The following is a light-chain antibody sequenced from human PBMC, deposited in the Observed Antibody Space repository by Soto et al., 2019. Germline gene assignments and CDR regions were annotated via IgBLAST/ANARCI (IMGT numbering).Light chain of an antibody. CDR2: AAS. CDR3: QQSYSTPRT. J-gene: IGKJ1*01. V-gene: IGKV1-39*01. Sequence: DIQMTQSPSSLSASVGDRVTITCRANQSISSYLNWYQQKPEKAPKLLIYAASSLQSGVPPRFSGSGSVTDFTLTISSLQPEDFATYYCQQSYSTPRTFGQGNQVEIK. CDR1: QSISSY.